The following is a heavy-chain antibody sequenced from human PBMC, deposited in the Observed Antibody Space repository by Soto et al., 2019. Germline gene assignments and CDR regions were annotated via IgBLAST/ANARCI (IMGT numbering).Heavy chain of an antibody. CDR3: AKRDFYDSATFSPLCES. Sequence: EVQLLESGGGLVQPGGSLRLSCTASGFTFSGYAMIWVRQSPGKELEWVAALTGDGHRTYYADSVEGRFTISRDQSKKAVFLQMNSVRAEDTAINQCAKRDFYDSATFSPLCESWGQGVLFTVSS. CDR1: GFTFSGYA. V-gene: IGHV3-23*01. J-gene: IGHJ4*02. D-gene: IGHD3-22*01. CDR2: LTGDGHRT.